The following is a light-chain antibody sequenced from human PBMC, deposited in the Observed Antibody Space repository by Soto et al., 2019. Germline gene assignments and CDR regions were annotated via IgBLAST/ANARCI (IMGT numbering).Light chain of an antibody. Sequence: QSVLTQPRSVSGPLGQSVTISCTGTSSDVGGYNHVSWYEQHPGKAPKLMIYDVTKRPSGVPDRFSGSKSGNTASLTISGLQAEDEADYYCCSFAGSYSYVFGIGTKVTVL. J-gene: IGLJ1*01. V-gene: IGLV2-11*01. CDR3: CSFAGSYSYV. CDR1: SSDVGGYNH. CDR2: DVT.